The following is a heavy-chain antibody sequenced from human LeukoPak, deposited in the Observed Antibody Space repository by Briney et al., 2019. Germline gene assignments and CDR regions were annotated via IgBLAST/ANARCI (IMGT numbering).Heavy chain of an antibody. CDR3: ARWIDYSYGLKYAFDI. CDR1: GGSISSGGYY. Sequence: SQTLSLTCTVSGGSISSGGYYWSWIRQPPGKGLEWIGYIYHSGSTYYNPSLKSRVTISVDTSKNQFSLELSSVTAADTAVYYCARWIDYSYGLKYAFDIWGQGTMVTVSS. CDR2: IYHSGST. D-gene: IGHD5-18*01. V-gene: IGHV4-30-2*01. J-gene: IGHJ3*02.